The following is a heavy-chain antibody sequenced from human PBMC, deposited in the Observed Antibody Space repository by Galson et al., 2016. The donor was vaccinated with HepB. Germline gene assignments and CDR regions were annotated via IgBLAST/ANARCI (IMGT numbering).Heavy chain of an antibody. CDR3: APDYDSSGHFEAD. J-gene: IGHJ4*02. D-gene: IGHD3-22*01. V-gene: IGHV3-23*01. CDR1: RFPFKIYA. CDR2: IANALNAENR. Sequence: SLRLSYAASRFPFKIYAMNWFRQAPGKGLEWVSLIANALNAENRHYADSVNGRFTISRDDANSFLYLHMSSLRVEDTAVYYCAPDYDSSGHFEADWGQGTLVTVS.